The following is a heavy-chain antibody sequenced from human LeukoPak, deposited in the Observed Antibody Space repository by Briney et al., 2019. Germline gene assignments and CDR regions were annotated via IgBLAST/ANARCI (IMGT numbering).Heavy chain of an antibody. CDR1: GGSFSGYY. Sequence: SETLSLTCAVYGGSFSGYYWSWIRQPPGKGLEWIGEINHSGSTNYNPPLKSRVTISVDTSKNQFSLKLSSVSAADTALYYCARGRNDCSRTSCAPGGGDYWGQGTLVTVSS. D-gene: IGHD2-2*01. V-gene: IGHV4-34*01. J-gene: IGHJ4*02. CDR3: ARGRNDCSRTSCAPGGGDY. CDR2: INHSGST.